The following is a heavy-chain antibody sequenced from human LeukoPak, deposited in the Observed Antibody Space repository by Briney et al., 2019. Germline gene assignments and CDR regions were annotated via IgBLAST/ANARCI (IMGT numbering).Heavy chain of an antibody. V-gene: IGHV3-74*01. Sequence: GESLKISCKGSGYSFTSYWMHWVRQAPGKGLVWVSRINSDGSSTSYADSVKGRFTISRDNAKNTLYLQMNSLRAEDTAVYYCARSTYYDILTGYYFDYWGQGTLVTVSS. J-gene: IGHJ4*02. CDR2: INSDGSST. D-gene: IGHD3-9*01. CDR1: GYSFTSYW. CDR3: ARSTYYDILTGYYFDY.